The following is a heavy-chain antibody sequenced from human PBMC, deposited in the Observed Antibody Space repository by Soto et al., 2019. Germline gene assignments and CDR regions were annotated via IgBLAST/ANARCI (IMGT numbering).Heavy chain of an antibody. Sequence: GASVKVSCKASGYTFTSYAMHWVRQAPGQRLEWMGCFNPGNGKTNYAQKFQGRVTMTEDTSTDTAYMELSSLRSEDTAVYYCATFDPSLLRFLEPRPFDPWGQGTLVTVSS. CDR2: FNPGNGKT. CDR1: GYTFTSYA. V-gene: IGHV1-3*01. D-gene: IGHD3-3*01. CDR3: ATFDPSLLRFLEPRPFDP. J-gene: IGHJ5*02.